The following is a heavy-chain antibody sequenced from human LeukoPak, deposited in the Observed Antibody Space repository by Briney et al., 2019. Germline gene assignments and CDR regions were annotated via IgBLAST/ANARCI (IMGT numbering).Heavy chain of an antibody. CDR1: GGTFSSYA. Sequence: SVEVSCKASGGTFSSYAISWVRQAPGQGLEWMGRIIPILGIANYAQKFQGRVTITADKSTSTAYMELSSLRSEDTAVYYCARDPSAIFGVVRPYYGMDVWGQGTTVTVSS. D-gene: IGHD3-3*01. CDR2: IIPILGIA. J-gene: IGHJ6*02. CDR3: ARDPSAIFGVVRPYYGMDV. V-gene: IGHV1-69*04.